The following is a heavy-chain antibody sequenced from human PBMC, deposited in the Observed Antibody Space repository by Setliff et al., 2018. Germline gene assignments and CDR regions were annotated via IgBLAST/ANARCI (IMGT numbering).Heavy chain of an antibody. Sequence: SETLSLTCTVSGGSISSGTYYWGWIRQPPGKGLEWIGSIHYSGSTYYNPSLKSRVTVSVDTSKNHFSLKLTSVTATDTAVYYCARDRFDSAIDYWGQGTLVTVSS. V-gene: IGHV4-39*02. CDR3: ARDRFDSAIDY. J-gene: IGHJ4*02. CDR1: GGSISSGTYY. CDR2: IHYSGST. D-gene: IGHD3-16*01.